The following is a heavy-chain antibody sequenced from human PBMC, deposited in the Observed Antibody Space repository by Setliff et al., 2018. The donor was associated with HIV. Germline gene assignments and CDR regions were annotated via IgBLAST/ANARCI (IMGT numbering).Heavy chain of an antibody. CDR2: IYYSGST. Sequence: LSLTCTVSGGSISSHYWSWIRQPPGKGLEWIGSIYYSGSTNYNPSLKSRVTISVDTSKNQFSLKLSSVTAADTAVYYCARGVGGYYNFWSGYYTADYWGQGTLVTSPQ. V-gene: IGHV4-59*11. D-gene: IGHD3-3*01. CDR3: ARGVGGYYNFWSGYYTADY. J-gene: IGHJ4*02. CDR1: GGSISSHY.